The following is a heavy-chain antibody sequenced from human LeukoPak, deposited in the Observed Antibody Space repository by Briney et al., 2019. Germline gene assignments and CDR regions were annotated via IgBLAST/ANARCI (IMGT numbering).Heavy chain of an antibody. CDR3: ARVSDYDFWSGYYANYYYYGMDV. Sequence: PGGSLRLSCAASGFTFSSYSMNWVRHAQGKGLEWVPSISSSSSYIYYADSVKGRFTISRDNAKNSLYLQMNSLRAEDTAVYYCARVSDYDFWSGYYANYYYYGMDVWGQGTTVSVSS. V-gene: IGHV3-21*01. CDR1: GFTFSSYS. CDR2: ISSSSSYI. J-gene: IGHJ6*02. D-gene: IGHD3-3*01.